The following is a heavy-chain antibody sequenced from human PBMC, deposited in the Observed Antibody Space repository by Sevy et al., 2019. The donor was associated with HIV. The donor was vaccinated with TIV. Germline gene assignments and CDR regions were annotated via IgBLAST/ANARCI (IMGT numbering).Heavy chain of an antibody. CDR2: ISDSGGST. CDR1: GFTFSTYT. Sequence: GGSLRLSCAASGFTFSTYTMSWVHQTPGKGLQWVSVISDSGGSTYYADSVKGRFTISRDNSKNTMYLQMNSLRAEDTAVYYCARRPDFGRVIPTGVMDVWGQGSAVTVSS. CDR3: ARRPDFGRVIPTGVMDV. J-gene: IGHJ6*02. V-gene: IGHV3-23*01. D-gene: IGHD3-3*01.